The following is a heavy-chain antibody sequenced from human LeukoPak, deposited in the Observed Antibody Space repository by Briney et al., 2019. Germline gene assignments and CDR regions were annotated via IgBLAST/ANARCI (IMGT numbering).Heavy chain of an antibody. V-gene: IGHV4-59*11. CDR3: ARSNSSSWYYVFDY. Sequence: PSETLSLTCTVSGGSIISHYWSWIRQPPGKGLEGIGYIYYSGSTNYNPPLKSRVTIPADASTTQFSLKLSSVTAADTAVYYCARSNSSSWYYVFDYWGQGTLVTVSS. D-gene: IGHD6-13*01. J-gene: IGHJ4*02. CDR2: IYYSGST. CDR1: GGSIISHY.